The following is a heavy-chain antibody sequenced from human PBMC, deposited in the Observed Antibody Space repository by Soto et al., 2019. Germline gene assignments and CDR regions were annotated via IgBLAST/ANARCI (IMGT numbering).Heavy chain of an antibody. D-gene: IGHD6-19*01. Sequence: PSETLSLTCSVSGFSVSSTYWGWVRQSPGKGLEWIGYVYNSGSTIYSPSLKSRITISMDPSKNQFSLRLRSVTAADTAVYYCARITYRSDSFDYWGQGNLVTVSS. J-gene: IGHJ4*02. CDR3: ARITYRSDSFDY. V-gene: IGHV4-59*02. CDR1: GFSVSSTY. CDR2: VYNSGST.